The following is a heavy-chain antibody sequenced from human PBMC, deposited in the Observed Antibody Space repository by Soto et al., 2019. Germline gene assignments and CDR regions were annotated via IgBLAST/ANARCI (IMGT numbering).Heavy chain of an antibody. CDR1: GFTFSDYY. Sequence: GGSLRLSCAASGFTFSDYYMSWIRQAPGKGLEWVSYISSSSSTIYYADSVKGRFTISRDNSKNTLYLQMNSLRAEDTAVYYCARRAYYYYYMDVWGKGTTVTVSS. CDR3: ARRAYYYYYMDV. CDR2: ISSSSSTI. J-gene: IGHJ6*03. V-gene: IGHV3-11*04.